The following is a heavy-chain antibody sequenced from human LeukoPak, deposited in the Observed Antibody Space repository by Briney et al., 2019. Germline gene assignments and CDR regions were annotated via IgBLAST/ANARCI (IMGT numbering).Heavy chain of an antibody. Sequence: SVKVSCKASGGTFSSYAISWVRQAPGQGLEWMGGIIPIFGTANYAQKFQGRVTITADKSTSTAYMELSSLRSEDTAVYYCARYYGSGSYYYYYYYMDVWGKGTTVTISS. CDR2: IIPIFGTA. D-gene: IGHD3-10*01. V-gene: IGHV1-69*06. CDR1: GGTFSSYA. J-gene: IGHJ6*03. CDR3: ARYYGSGSYYYYYYYMDV.